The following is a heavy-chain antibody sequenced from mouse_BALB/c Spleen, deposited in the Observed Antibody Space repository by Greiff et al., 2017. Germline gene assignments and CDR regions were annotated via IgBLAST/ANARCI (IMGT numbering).Heavy chain of an antibody. CDR3: AREGGGNYFDY. V-gene: IGHV5-9-4*01. J-gene: IGHJ2*01. CDR1: GFTFSSYA. CDR2: ISSGGSYT. Sequence: EVKLVESGGGLVKPGGSLKLSCAASGFTFSSYAMSWVRQSPEKRLEWVAEISSGGSYTYYPDTVTGRFTISRDNAKNTLYLEMSSLRSEDTAMFYCAREGGGNYFDYWGQGTTLTVSS.